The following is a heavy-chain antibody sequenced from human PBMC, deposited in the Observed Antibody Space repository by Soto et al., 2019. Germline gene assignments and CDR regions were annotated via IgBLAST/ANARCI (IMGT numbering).Heavy chain of an antibody. D-gene: IGHD6-6*01. Sequence: QVQLVESGGDIVQPGRSLRLSCVASGFTFSSYAMHWVRQAPGKGLKWVAIIWYDGSNKYYADSVKGRVTISRDNPKNTLYLDMSSLRAEDTGTYYCARGALSARPDIWGQGTLVTFSS. J-gene: IGHJ1*01. CDR1: GFTFSSYA. CDR2: IWYDGSNK. CDR3: ARGALSARPDI. V-gene: IGHV3-33*01.